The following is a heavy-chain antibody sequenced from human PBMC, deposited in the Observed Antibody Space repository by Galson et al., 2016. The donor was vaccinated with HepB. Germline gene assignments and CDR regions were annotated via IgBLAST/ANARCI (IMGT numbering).Heavy chain of an antibody. CDR3: ARQRGGLGAGNYGLDV. Sequence: SVKVSCKASGYPFSGYYIHWVRQAPGQGLEWMGWINPTKGGTKYEQKYRDRFTMTRDTSINTAYMELSRVTSDDTAVYYCARQRGGLGAGNYGLDVWGQGTTVIVS. V-gene: IGHV1-2*02. D-gene: IGHD3-10*01. J-gene: IGHJ6*02. CDR2: INPTKGGT. CDR1: GYPFSGYY.